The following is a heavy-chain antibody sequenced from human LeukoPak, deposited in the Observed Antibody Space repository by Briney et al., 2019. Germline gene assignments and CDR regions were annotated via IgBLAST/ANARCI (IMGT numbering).Heavy chain of an antibody. CDR2: INPNSGGT. CDR3: TRALGSDY. J-gene: IGHJ4*02. CDR1: GYTFTDYY. V-gene: IGHV1-2*02. Sequence: ASVKVSCKASGYTFTDYYVNWVRQAPGQGLEWMGWINPNSGGTNYAQKFQGRVTMTRDTSTATAYMELSSLRSDDTAMYYCTRALGSDYWGQGTLVTVSS. D-gene: IGHD1-26*01.